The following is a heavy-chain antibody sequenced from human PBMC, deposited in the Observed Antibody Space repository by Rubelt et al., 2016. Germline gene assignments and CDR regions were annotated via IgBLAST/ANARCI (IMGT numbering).Heavy chain of an antibody. V-gene: IGHV4-34*01. D-gene: IGHD1-14*01. Sequence: QVQLQQWGAGLLKPSETLSLTCAVYGGSFSGYYWTWIRQPPGTGLEWLGEINNSGRTNYNPSLSRRVLKSLDTSKKQFSLKLSAVTAADTAVYYGARTPELEPPSWGQGTLVTVSS. J-gene: IGHJ5*02. CDR1: GGSFSGYY. CDR3: ARTPELEPPS. CDR2: INNSGRT.